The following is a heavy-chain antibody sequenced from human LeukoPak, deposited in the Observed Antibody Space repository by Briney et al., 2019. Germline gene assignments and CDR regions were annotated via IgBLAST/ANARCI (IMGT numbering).Heavy chain of an antibody. Sequence: GGSLRLSCAASGFTFRTYWMSWVRQAPGKGLVWVSRINSDGSSTSYADSVKGRFTISRDNAKNTLYLQMNSLRAEDTAVYYCARERPYYYYMDVWGKGTTVTISS. CDR2: INSDGSST. CDR1: GFTFRTYW. CDR3: ARERPYYYYMDV. J-gene: IGHJ6*03. V-gene: IGHV3-74*01.